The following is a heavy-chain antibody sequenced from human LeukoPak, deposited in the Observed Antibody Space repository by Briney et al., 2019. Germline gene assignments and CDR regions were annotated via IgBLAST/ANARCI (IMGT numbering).Heavy chain of an antibody. V-gene: IGHV3-7*01. CDR2: IKEDGSEI. CDR1: GFIFSSYW. Sequence: GGSLRLSCAASGFIFSSYWMNWVRQAPGKGLEWVANIKEDGSEIYYVASVKGRFTISRDNAKNSVFLQMNSLRVEDTAVYYCVRDLDLWGPGTLVTVSS. J-gene: IGHJ5*02. CDR3: VRDLDL.